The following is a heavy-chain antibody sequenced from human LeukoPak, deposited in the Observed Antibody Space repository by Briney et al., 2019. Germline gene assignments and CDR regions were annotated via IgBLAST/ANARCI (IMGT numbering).Heavy chain of an antibody. CDR2: IYYSGST. D-gene: IGHD6-13*01. CDR1: TFDDYG. J-gene: IGHJ4*02. Sequence: TFDDYGMSWIRQPPGKGLEWIGNIYYSGSTYYNPSLESRLTISVDTSKNQFSLKLRSVTAADTAVYYCARSHSSSWYGGFDYWGQGILVTVSS. CDR3: ARSHSSSWYGGFDY. V-gene: IGHV4-30-4*08.